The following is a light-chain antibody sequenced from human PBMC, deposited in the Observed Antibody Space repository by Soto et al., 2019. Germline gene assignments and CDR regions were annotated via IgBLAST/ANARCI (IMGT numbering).Light chain of an antibody. CDR3: QSYDSSLSGYV. Sequence: VLTQPPSVSGAPGQRITISCTGSSSNIGAGYPVHWYQQLPGTAPKLLIFGNTIRPSGVPDRFSGSRSGLAITGLQAEDEADYYCQSYDSSLSGYVFGTGTKVTV. CDR1: SSNIGAGYP. V-gene: IGLV1-40*01. CDR2: GNT. J-gene: IGLJ1*01.